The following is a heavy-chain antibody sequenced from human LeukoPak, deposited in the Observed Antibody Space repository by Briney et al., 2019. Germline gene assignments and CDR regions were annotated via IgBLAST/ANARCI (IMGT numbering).Heavy chain of an antibody. CDR1: GGSISSYY. J-gene: IGHJ4*02. CDR3: ARVSAAAGADY. CDR2: IYYSGST. D-gene: IGHD6-13*01. Sequence: PSETLSLTCTVSGGSISSYYWSWIRQPPGKGLEWIGYIYYSGSTNYNPSLKSRVTTSVDTSKNQFSLKLSSVTAADTAVYYCARVSAAAGADYWGQGTLVTVSS. V-gene: IGHV4-59*01.